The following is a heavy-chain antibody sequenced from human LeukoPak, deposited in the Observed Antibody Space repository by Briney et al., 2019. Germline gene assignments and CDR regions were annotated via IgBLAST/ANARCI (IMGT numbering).Heavy chain of an antibody. CDR2: INHSGST. Sequence: SETLSLTCAVYGGSFSGYYWSWIRQPPGKGLEWIGEINHSGSTHYNLSLKSRVTISVDTSKNQFSLKLSSVTAADTAVYYCARGWLLLWFGEPRPFDPWGQGTLVTVSS. J-gene: IGHJ5*02. D-gene: IGHD3-10*01. V-gene: IGHV4-34*01. CDR3: ARGWLLLWFGEPRPFDP. CDR1: GGSFSGYY.